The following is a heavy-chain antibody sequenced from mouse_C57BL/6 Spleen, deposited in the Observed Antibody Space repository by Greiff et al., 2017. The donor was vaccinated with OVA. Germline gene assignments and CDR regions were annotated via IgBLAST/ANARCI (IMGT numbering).Heavy chain of an antibody. Sequence: EVQLQQSGPELVKPGASVKISCKASGYTFTDYYMNWVKQSHGKSLEWIGDINPNNGGTSYNQKFKGKATLTVDNSSSPAYMELRSLTSEDSAVYYCARGNYFDYWGQGTTLTVSS. V-gene: IGHV1-26*01. CDR3: ARGNYFDY. CDR2: INPNNGGT. CDR1: GYTFTDYY. J-gene: IGHJ2*01.